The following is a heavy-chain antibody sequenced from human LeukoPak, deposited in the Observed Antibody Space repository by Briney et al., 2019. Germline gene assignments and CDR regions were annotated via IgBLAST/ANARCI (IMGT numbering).Heavy chain of an antibody. V-gene: IGHV4-59*01. D-gene: IGHD3-10*01. CDR1: GGSISSYY. CDR2: IYYSGST. J-gene: IGHJ4*02. CDR3: ARAPLSGSYSHYFDY. Sequence: PSETLSLTCTVPGGSISSYYWSWIRQPPGKGPEWVGYIYYSGSTNYNPSLKSRVTISVDTSKNQFSLKLSSVTAADTAVYYCARAPLSGSYSHYFDYWGQGTLVTVSS.